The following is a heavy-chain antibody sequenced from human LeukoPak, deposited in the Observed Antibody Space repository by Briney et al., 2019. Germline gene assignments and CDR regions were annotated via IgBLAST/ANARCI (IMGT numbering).Heavy chain of an antibody. Sequence: GGSLRLSCAASGFTFSSYGMHWVRQAPGKGLEWVAVISYDGSNKYYADSVKGRFTISRDNSKNTLYLQMNSLRAEDTAVYYCANGGYSGSRKGTLADYWGQGTLVTVSS. CDR2: ISYDGSNK. D-gene: IGHD1-26*01. CDR1: GFTFSSYG. CDR3: ANGGYSGSRKGTLADY. V-gene: IGHV3-30*18. J-gene: IGHJ4*02.